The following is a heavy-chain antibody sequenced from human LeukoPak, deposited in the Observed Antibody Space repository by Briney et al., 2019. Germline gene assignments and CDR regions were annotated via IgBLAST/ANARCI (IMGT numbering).Heavy chain of an antibody. CDR2: IYTSGST. CDR3: AGTVGASLSWYFDL. CDR1: GYSISSGYY. Sequence: NPSETLSLTCTVSGYSISSGYYWSWIRQPAGKGLEWIGRIYTSGSTNYNPSLKSRVTMSVDTSKNQFSLKLSSVTAADTAVYYCAGTVGASLSWYFDLWGRGTLVTVSS. J-gene: IGHJ2*01. D-gene: IGHD1-26*01. V-gene: IGHV4-4*07.